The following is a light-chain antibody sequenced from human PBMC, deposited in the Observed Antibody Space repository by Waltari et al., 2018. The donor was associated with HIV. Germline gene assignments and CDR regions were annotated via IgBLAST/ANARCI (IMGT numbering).Light chain of an antibody. CDR2: DTN. Sequence: QSVLTQPPSMSGAPGQRVTISCTGSNSNIGAGYDVHWYQQLPGTAPKLLIYDTNHRPSGVPDPLSGAKAGTSASLAITGRQAEDEADYYCQSYDISLSGVFGGGTKLTVL. CDR3: QSYDISLSGV. V-gene: IGLV1-40*01. CDR1: NSNIGAGYD. J-gene: IGLJ3*02.